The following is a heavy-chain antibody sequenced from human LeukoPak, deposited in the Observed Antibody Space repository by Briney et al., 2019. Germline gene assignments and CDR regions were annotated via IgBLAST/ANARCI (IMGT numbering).Heavy chain of an antibody. CDR2: TYYRSKWYN. CDR3: AGGGANWFDP. CDR1: GDRVSSNNAA. V-gene: IGHV6-1*01. J-gene: IGHJ5*02. Sequence: SQTFSLTCALSGDRVSSNNAAWNWIRQSPSSGLEWLGRTYYRSKWYNDYAPSVKSRITINPDTSKNQFSLQLNSVTPEDTAVYYCAGGGANWFDPWGQGTLVTVSS.